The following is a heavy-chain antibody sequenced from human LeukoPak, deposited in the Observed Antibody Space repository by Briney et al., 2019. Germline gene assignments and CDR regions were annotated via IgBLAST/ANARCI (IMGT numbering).Heavy chain of an antibody. CDR3: ARVYYSSSYDYWYFDL. CDR1: GGSISSYY. Sequence: SETLSLTCTVSGGSISSYYWSWIRQPPGKGLEWIGSIYYSGSTYYNPSLKSRVTISVDTSKNQFSLKLSSVTAADTAVYYCARVYYSSSYDYWYFDLWGRGTLVTVSS. J-gene: IGHJ2*01. D-gene: IGHD6-13*01. CDR2: IYYSGST. V-gene: IGHV4-59*01.